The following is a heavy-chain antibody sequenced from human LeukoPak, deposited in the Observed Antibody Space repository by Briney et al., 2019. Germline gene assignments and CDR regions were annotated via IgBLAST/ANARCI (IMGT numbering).Heavy chain of an antibody. D-gene: IGHD5-12*01. Sequence: PGRSLRLSCAASGFTFSSYAMHWVRQAPGKGLEWVAVISYDGSNKYYADSVKGRFTISRDNSKNTLYLQMNSLRAEDTAVYYCAKDRLYSGYGFDYWGQGTLVTVSS. CDR3: AKDRLYSGYGFDY. J-gene: IGHJ4*02. CDR2: ISYDGSNK. V-gene: IGHV3-30-3*01. CDR1: GFTFSSYA.